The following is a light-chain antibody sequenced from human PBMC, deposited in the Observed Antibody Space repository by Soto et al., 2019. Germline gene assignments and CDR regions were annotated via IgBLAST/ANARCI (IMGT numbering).Light chain of an antibody. J-gene: IGLJ1*01. CDR2: TNS. CDR3: AAWDDSLNGYV. V-gene: IGLV1-44*01. CDR1: NSNIGTNA. Sequence: QSVLTQPPSASGTPGQRVTISCSGSNSNIGTNAVSWYQQLPGTAPKLLIYTNSQRPSGVPDRFSGSRSGTSASLAISGLRSEDEADYYCAAWDDSLNGYVFGAGTKVT.